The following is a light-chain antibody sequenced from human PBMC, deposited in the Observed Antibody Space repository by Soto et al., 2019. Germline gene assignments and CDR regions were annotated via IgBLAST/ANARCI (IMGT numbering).Light chain of an antibody. Sequence: EIVLTQSPGTLSLSPGERATLSCRASQSLSSSYLAWYQQKPGQAPRLLIYGASSRATGVPTRISGSGSGTEFTLTISSLQSEDFAVYYCQQYNSWPLTFGGGTKVDI. CDR2: GAS. V-gene: IGKV3-20*01. CDR3: QQYNSWPLT. CDR1: QSLSSSY. J-gene: IGKJ4*01.